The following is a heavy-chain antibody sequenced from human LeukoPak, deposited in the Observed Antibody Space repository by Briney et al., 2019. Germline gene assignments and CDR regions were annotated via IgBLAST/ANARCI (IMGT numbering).Heavy chain of an antibody. CDR3: ARDSRYSNYDTFDY. J-gene: IGHJ4*02. D-gene: IGHD4-11*01. CDR2: LYTSGST. CDR1: GGSISSGSYY. Sequence: PSETLSLTCTVSGGSISSGSYYWSWIRQPAGKGLEWIGRLYTSGSTNYNPSLKSRVTISVDTSKNQFSLKLSSVTAADTAVYYCARDSRYSNYDTFDYWGQGTLVTVSS. V-gene: IGHV4-61*02.